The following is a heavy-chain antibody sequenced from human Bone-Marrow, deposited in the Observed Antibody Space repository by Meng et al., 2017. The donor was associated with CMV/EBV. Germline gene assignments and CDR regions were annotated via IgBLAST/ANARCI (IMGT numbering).Heavy chain of an antibody. CDR2: INPSGGST. V-gene: IGHV1-46*01. CDR3: ARGSVVVPAAILNAFDI. J-gene: IGHJ3*02. Sequence: ASVKVSGKASGYTFTSYYMHWVRQAPGQGLEWMGIINPSGGSTSYAQKFQGRVTMTRDTSTSIVYMELSSLRSEDTAVYYCARGSVVVPAAILNAFDIWGQGTMVTGSS. CDR1: GYTFTSYY. D-gene: IGHD2-2*01.